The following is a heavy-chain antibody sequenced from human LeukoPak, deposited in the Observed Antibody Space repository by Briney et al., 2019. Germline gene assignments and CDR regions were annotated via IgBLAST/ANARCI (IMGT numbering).Heavy chain of an antibody. V-gene: IGHV4-34*01. J-gene: IGHJ4*02. D-gene: IGHD2-21*01. CDR3: ARQPVVVIADPFDY. CDR1: GGSLRGYY. CDR2: INHSGST. Sequence: SETLSLTCAVYGGSLRGYYWSWIRQAPGKGLEWIGEINHSGSTNYNPSLKSRVTISVDTSKNQFSLKLSSVTAADTAVYYCARQPVVVIADPFDYWGQGTLVTVSS.